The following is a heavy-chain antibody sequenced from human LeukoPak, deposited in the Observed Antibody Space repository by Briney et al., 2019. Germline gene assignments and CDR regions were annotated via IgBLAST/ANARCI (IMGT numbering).Heavy chain of an antibody. D-gene: IGHD2-15*01. CDR1: GFTFSSYG. V-gene: IGHV3-30*03. Sequence: GRSLRLSCAASGFTFSSYGMHWARKPPAKGLEWVAVISYDGSNKYYADSVKGRFTISRDNSKNTLYLQMNSLRAEDTAVYYCAGGNWFDPWGQGTLVTVSS. CDR3: AGGNWFDP. CDR2: ISYDGSNK. J-gene: IGHJ5*02.